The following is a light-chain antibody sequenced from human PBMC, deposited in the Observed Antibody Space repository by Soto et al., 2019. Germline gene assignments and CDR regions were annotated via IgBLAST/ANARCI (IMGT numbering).Light chain of an antibody. J-gene: IGKJ4*01. Sequence: EIVMTQSPATLSVSPGEIATLSCRSSQSISGNVAWYQQKPGLAPRLLIYHTSTRATGVPARFSGSGSGTEFSLTISSLQSEDSEVYFCQRYDNGPLTFGGGTKVDIK. CDR1: QSISGN. CDR3: QRYDNGPLT. CDR2: HTS. V-gene: IGKV3-15*01.